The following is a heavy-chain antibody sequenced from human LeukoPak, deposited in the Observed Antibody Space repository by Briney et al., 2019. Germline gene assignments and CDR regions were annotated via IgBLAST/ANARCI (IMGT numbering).Heavy chain of an antibody. CDR3: ARGTVTTLGP. V-gene: IGHV4-59*01. Sequence: SETLSLTCGVSGGAITNYYWNWIRQAPGKGLEWLGYIYYTGSTTYNPSVKSRITISLDTSKKQISLKLRSVTAADTAVYYCARGTVTTLGPWGQGTLVTVSS. CDR2: IYYTGST. D-gene: IGHD4-11*01. CDR1: GGAITNYY. J-gene: IGHJ5*02.